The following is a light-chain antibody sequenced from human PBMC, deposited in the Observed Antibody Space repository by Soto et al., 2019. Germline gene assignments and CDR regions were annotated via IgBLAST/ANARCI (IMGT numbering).Light chain of an antibody. CDR2: HAS. CDR1: QSVSSY. CDR3: QQRRNWPYT. J-gene: IGKJ2*01. Sequence: EIVLTQSPATLSLSPGERATLSCRASQSVSSYLAWYQQKPGQAPRLLIYHASNRATGIPARFSGSGSGTDFTLTISRLEPEDFAVYYCQQRRNWPYTFGQGTKLEIK. V-gene: IGKV3-11*01.